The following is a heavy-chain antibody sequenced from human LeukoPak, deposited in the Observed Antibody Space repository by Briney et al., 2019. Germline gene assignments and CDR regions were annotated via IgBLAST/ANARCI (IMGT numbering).Heavy chain of an antibody. D-gene: IGHD6-19*01. CDR3: ARPKWYSSGWYGY. CDR2: ISSSSSTI. CDR1: GFTFSSYS. J-gene: IGHJ4*02. V-gene: IGHV3-48*01. Sequence: GGSLRLSCAASGFTFSSYSMNWVRQAPGKGLEWVSYISSSSSTIYYADSVKGRFTISRDNAKNSLYLQMNSLRAEDTAVYYCARPKWYSSGWYGYWGQGTLVTVSS.